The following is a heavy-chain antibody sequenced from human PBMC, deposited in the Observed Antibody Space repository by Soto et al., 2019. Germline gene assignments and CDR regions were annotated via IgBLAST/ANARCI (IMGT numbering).Heavy chain of an antibody. V-gene: IGHV4-34*01. CDR1: GGSLTGYY. J-gene: IGHJ4*02. D-gene: IGHD5-12*01. CDR2: IKDGGAP. Sequence: QVHLQQWGAGLLKPSETLSLTCAVNGGSLTGYYWSWIRQPPGKGLEWIGEIKDGGAPNYSPSLQGRVTMTADTSTNPFYLKLSSVTAADTAVYYCARGQEGIVATHWDQGTLVTVSS. CDR3: ARGQEGIVATH.